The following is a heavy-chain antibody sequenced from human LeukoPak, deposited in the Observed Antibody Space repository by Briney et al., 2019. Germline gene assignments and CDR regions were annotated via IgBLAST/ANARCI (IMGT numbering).Heavy chain of an antibody. CDR1: GFTFSSYS. Sequence: GGSLRLSCAASGFTFSSYSMNWVRQAPGKGLEWVSSISSSSSYIYYADSVKGRFTISRDNAKNSLYLQMNSLRAEDTAVYYCARDLGLLLRYFDWLSNWGQGTLVTVSS. D-gene: IGHD3-9*01. J-gene: IGHJ4*02. CDR3: ARDLGLLLRYFDWLSN. V-gene: IGHV3-21*01. CDR2: ISSSSSYI.